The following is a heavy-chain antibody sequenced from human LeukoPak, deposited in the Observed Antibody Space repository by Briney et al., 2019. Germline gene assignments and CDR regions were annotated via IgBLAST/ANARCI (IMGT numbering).Heavy chain of an antibody. J-gene: IGHJ4*02. V-gene: IGHV1-8*01. CDR2: MNPNSGDT. CDR3: TRSGFGGGVHFDY. Sequence: ASVKVSCKASGYTFTNYDINWVRQAAGQGLGWMGWMNPNSGDTGYVEKFQGRVTMTRDTSMNTAYMELSSLRSEDTAVYYCTRSGFGGGVHFDYWGQGTPVTVSS. D-gene: IGHD3-16*01. CDR1: GYTFTNYD.